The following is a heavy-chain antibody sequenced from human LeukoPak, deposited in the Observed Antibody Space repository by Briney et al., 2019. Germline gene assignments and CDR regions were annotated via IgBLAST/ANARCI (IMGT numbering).Heavy chain of an antibody. D-gene: IGHD3-3*01. V-gene: IGHV3-30*02. CDR3: AKDFPSRDNFWSGYYTDFDY. CDR2: IRYDGSKT. Sequence: GGSLRHSRAPPGFSFSNYGMHWVRQPPGKGLGCVAFIRYDGSKTHYVESLKGRFSISRANSKTTLYLQMNSLRPEDTAVYYCAKDFPSRDNFWSGYYTDFDYWGQGTLVTVSS. J-gene: IGHJ4*02. CDR1: GFSFSNYG.